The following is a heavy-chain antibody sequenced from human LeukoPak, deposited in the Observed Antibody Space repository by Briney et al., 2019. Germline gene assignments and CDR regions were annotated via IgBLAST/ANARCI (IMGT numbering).Heavy chain of an antibody. D-gene: IGHD3-22*01. CDR1: GFTFSNYG. Sequence: GRSLRLSCAASGFTFSNYGMHWVRQAPGKGLEWVVVISHDGSNNNYADSVKGRFTISRDNSKNTLYLQMNSLRPEDTAVYYCARDKGDYYDSSAPDYWGQGTLVTVSS. J-gene: IGHJ4*02. V-gene: IGHV3-30*03. CDR2: ISHDGSNN. CDR3: ARDKGDYYDSSAPDY.